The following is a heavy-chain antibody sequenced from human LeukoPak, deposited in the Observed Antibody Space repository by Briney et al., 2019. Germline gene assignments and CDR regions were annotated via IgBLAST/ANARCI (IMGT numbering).Heavy chain of an antibody. CDR1: GFRFDDYA. CDR2: INWNGGST. Sequence: GGSLRLSCVASGFRFDDYAMSWVRQAPGKGLEWVSGINWNGGSTGYADSVKGRFTISRDNAKNSLYLRMNSLRAEDTALYYCARGGSTGWFAFYYWGQGTLVTVSS. V-gene: IGHV3-20*04. D-gene: IGHD6-13*01. CDR3: ARGGSTGWFAFYY. J-gene: IGHJ4*02.